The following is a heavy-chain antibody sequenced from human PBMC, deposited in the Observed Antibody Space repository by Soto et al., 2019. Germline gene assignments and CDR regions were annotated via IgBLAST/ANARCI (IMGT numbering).Heavy chain of an antibody. CDR2: IKSKTDGGTT. CDR1: GFTFSNAW. Sequence: EVQLVESGGGLVKPGGSLRLSCAASGFTFSNAWMSWVRQAPGKGLEWVGRIKSKTDGGTTDYAAPVKGRFTISRDDSKNTLYLQMNSLKTEDTAVYYCTTGRDYDILTGPFDYWGQGTLVTASS. D-gene: IGHD3-9*01. V-gene: IGHV3-15*01. J-gene: IGHJ4*02. CDR3: TTGRDYDILTGPFDY.